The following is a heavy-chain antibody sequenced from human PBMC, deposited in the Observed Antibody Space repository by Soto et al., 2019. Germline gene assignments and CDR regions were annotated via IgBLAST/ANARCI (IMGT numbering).Heavy chain of an antibody. CDR3: AKDGPGDYGNYGAFDI. V-gene: IGHV3-30*18. CDR2: ISYDGSNK. J-gene: IGHJ3*02. Sequence: QVQLVESGGGVVQPGRSLRLSCAASGFTFSSYGMHWVRQAPGKGLEWVAVISYDGSNKYYADSVKGRFTISRDNSKNTLYLQLNSLREDDTAVYYCAKDGPGDYGNYGAFDIWGKGTMVTVSA. CDR1: GFTFSSYG. D-gene: IGHD4-17*01.